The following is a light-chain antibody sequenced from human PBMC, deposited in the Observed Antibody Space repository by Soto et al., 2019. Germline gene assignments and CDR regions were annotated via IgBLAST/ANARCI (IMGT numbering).Light chain of an antibody. CDR2: SAS. J-gene: IGKJ1*01. V-gene: IGKV3-20*01. CDR3: QHYGSSPST. Sequence: DTVLTQSPGTLSLTSGERATLSCRASQSISGTYLAWYQQKPGQSPRLLIYSASTRAPAIPDRFSGSGSGTDFTLTISRLEPEDFAVYYCQHYGSSPSTFGRGTKVEIK. CDR1: QSISGTY.